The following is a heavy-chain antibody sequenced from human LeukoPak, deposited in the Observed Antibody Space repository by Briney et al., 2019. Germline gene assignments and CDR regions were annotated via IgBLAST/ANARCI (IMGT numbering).Heavy chain of an antibody. J-gene: IGHJ4*02. CDR2: INANSGDT. V-gene: IGHV1-2*02. D-gene: IGHD3-22*01. CDR1: GDTFTVYY. CDR3: VREISGYSDY. Sequence: ASVKVSCMASGDTFTVYYMHWVRQAPGQGLEWMGWINANSGDTKYAQKFQGRVTMTRDTSISTAYMELSRLRSDDTAMYYCVREISGYSDYWGQGTLVTVSS.